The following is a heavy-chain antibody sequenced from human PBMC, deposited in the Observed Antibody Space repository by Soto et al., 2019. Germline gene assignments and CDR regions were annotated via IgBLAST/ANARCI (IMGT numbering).Heavy chain of an antibody. D-gene: IGHD4-17*01. CDR3: AEGEVGDTVAPSGYYGMDV. J-gene: IGHJ6*02. Sequence: QVQLVESGGGVVQHGRSMRLSCAASGFTFSSYGMHWLRQAPGKGLEWVAVISYDGSNKYYADSVKGRFTISRDNSKNPLYVQMNSLSAEGTGVYYCAEGEVGDTVAPSGYYGMDVCGQGTTGTVSS. CDR1: GFTFSSYG. CDR2: ISYDGSNK. V-gene: IGHV3-30*18.